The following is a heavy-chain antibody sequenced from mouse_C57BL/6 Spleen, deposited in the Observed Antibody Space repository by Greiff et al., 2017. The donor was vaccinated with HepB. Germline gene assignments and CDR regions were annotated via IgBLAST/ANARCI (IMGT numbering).Heavy chain of an antibody. CDR2: ISYDGSN. CDR1: GYSITSGYY. V-gene: IGHV3-6*01. D-gene: IGHD2-2*01. Sequence: EVKLEESGPGLVKPSQSLSLTCSVTGYSITSGYYWNWIRQFPGNKLEWMGYISYDGSNNYNPSLKNRISITRDTSKNQFFLKLNSVTTEDTATYYCARDEGYGYDGAWFAYWGQGTLVTVSA. CDR3: ARDEGYGYDGAWFAY. J-gene: IGHJ3*01.